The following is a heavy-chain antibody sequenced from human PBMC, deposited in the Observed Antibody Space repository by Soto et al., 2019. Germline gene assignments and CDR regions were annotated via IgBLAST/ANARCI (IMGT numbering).Heavy chain of an antibody. D-gene: IGHD5-18*01. CDR1: GFSLTTSGVG. CDR2: VYWDVDK. CDR3: AHKGGFGYPES. Sequence: QITLKESGPMLVKPTQALTLTCTCSGFSLTTSGVGVGWIRQPPGKALEWLALVYWDVDKRYSPSLTNRLTLSRDTSKNQVVLTLTNVDPTDTGTYFCAHKGGFGYPESWGQGIMVTVSS. V-gene: IGHV2-5*02. J-gene: IGHJ5*02.